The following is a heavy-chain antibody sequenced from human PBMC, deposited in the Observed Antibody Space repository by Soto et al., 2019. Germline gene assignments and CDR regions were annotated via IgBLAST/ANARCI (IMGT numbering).Heavy chain of an antibody. J-gene: IGHJ5*02. D-gene: IGHD2-15*01. CDR1: GGSISSSSYY. Sequence: QLQLQESGPGLVKPSETLSLTCTVSGGSISSSSYYWGWIRQPPGKGLEWIGSIYYSGSTYYNPSLKSRVTISVDTSKNQFSLKLSSVTAADTAVYYCARLALGTVVRAGWFDPWGQGTLVTVSS. CDR2: IYYSGST. CDR3: ARLALGTVVRAGWFDP. V-gene: IGHV4-39*01.